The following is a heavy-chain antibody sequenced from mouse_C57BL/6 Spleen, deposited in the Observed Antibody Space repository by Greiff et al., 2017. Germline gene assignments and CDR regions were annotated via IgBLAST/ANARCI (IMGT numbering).Heavy chain of an antibody. J-gene: IGHJ4*01. D-gene: IGHD1-1*01. CDR1: GYTFTSYW. V-gene: IGHV1-53*01. CDR3: ARGDYYGITMDY. Sequence: QVQLKQSGTELVKPGASVKLSCKASGYTFTSYWMHWVKQRPGQGLEWIGNINPSNGGTNYNEKFKSKATLTVDKSSSPAYMQLSSLTSEDSAVYYCARGDYYGITMDYWGQGTSVTVSS. CDR2: INPSNGGT.